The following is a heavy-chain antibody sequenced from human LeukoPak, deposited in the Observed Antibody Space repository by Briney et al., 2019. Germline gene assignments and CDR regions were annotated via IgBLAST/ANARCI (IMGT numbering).Heavy chain of an antibody. Sequence: EASVKVSCKASGYTLSSYVINWVRQAPGQGLEWMGWISASNDNTNYAQKLQGRVTMTTDTSTSTAYMELRSLRSDDTAVYYCARCDSSGYYGTPFDYWGQGTLVTVSS. CDR2: ISASNDNT. V-gene: IGHV1-18*01. J-gene: IGHJ4*02. D-gene: IGHD3-22*01. CDR3: ARCDSSGYYGTPFDY. CDR1: GYTLSSYV.